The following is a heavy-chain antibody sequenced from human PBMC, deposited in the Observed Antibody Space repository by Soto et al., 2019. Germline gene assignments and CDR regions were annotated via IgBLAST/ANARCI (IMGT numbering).Heavy chain of an antibody. D-gene: IGHD3-10*01. CDR1: GDTFSFYT. CDR3: AMVRGDFAFDI. Sequence: ASVKVSCKASGDTFSFYTINWVRQAPGLGLEWMGRVNPILSMSNYAQKFQGRVTITADKSTSTAYMELSSLRSEDTAVYYCAMVRGDFAFDIWGQGTMVTVSS. V-gene: IGHV1-69*02. J-gene: IGHJ3*02. CDR2: VNPILSMS.